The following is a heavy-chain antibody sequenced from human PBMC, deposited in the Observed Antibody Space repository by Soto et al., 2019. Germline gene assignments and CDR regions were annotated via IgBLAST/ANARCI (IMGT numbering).Heavy chain of an antibody. D-gene: IGHD6-19*01. Sequence: SETLSLTCAVYGGSFSGYYWSWIRQPPGKGLEWIGEINHSGSTNYNPSLKSRVTISVDTSKNQFSLKLSSVTAADTAVYYCARGYSYSSGWYVYFDYWGQGXLVTVYS. V-gene: IGHV4-34*01. CDR1: GGSFSGYY. CDR2: INHSGST. J-gene: IGHJ4*02. CDR3: ARGYSYSSGWYVYFDY.